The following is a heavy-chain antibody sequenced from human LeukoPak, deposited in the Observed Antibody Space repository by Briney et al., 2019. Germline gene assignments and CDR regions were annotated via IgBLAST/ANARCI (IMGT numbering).Heavy chain of an antibody. D-gene: IGHD4-17*01. CDR2: IRSKAYGGTT. CDR1: GFTFGDYA. Sequence: GGSLRLSCTASGFTFGDYAMSWFRQAPGKGLEWVGFIRSKAYGGTTEYAASVKGRFTISRDDSKSIAYLQMNSLKTEDTAVYYCTRGDYGDYPFGSEPLDYWGQGTLVTVSS. CDR3: TRGDYGDYPFGSEPLDY. J-gene: IGHJ4*02. V-gene: IGHV3-49*03.